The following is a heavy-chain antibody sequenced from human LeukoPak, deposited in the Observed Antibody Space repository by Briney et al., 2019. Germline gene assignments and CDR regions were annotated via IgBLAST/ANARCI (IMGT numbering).Heavy chain of an antibody. CDR3: SIYYYSGSGRDFDY. V-gene: IGHV3-15*01. CDR2: LKSKTDGGTT. D-gene: IGHD3-10*01. J-gene: IGHJ4*02. Sequence: GGSLRLSCAASGFTFSNAWMRWVRQAPGKGLEWVGRLKSKTDGGTTDYAAPVKGRFTISRDDSKNTLFLQMNSLKTEDTAVYYCSIYYYSGSGRDFDYWGQGTLVTVSS. CDR1: GFTFSNAW.